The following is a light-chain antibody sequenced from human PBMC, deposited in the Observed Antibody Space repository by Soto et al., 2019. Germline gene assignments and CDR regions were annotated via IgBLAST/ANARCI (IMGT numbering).Light chain of an antibody. CDR2: DAS. J-gene: IGKJ4*01. V-gene: IGKV3-20*01. Sequence: EIVLTQSPGTLSLSPGERATLSCRASHTVRNNYLAWYQQKPGQAPRLLIYDASTRATGIPDRFSGGGSGTDFTLAISRLEPEDSAVYYCQQFSSYPLTFGGGTKVDIK. CDR1: HTVRNNY. CDR3: QQFSSYPLT.